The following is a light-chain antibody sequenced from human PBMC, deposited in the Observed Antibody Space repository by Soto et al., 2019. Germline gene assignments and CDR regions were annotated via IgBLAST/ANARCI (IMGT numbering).Light chain of an antibody. Sequence: IVMTQSPATLSVSPGERATLACRASQSVSSNLAWYQQKPGQAPRVLIYGASTRATGIPARFSGSGSGTEFTLTISSLQSEDFAVYYCQQYKNWPWTFGQGTKVNIK. CDR3: QQYKNWPWT. V-gene: IGKV3-15*01. CDR2: GAS. CDR1: QSVSSN. J-gene: IGKJ1*01.